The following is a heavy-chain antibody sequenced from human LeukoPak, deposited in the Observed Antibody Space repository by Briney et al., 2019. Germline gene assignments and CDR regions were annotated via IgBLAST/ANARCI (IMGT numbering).Heavy chain of an antibody. Sequence: ASVKVSCLASGHTFTNYYIHWVRQAPGQGLEWLGLINPGVGSTSYAQKFQGRVTVTSDTSTSTVYMELSSLKSDDTAVYYCASSLGSGYDYVLAYWGQGTLVTVSS. D-gene: IGHD5-12*01. J-gene: IGHJ4*02. V-gene: IGHV1-46*03. CDR1: GHTFTNYY. CDR3: ASSLGSGYDYVLAY. CDR2: INPGVGST.